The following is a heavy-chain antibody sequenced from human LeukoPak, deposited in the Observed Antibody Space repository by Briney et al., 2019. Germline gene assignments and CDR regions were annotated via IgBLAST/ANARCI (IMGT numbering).Heavy chain of an antibody. CDR1: GFTFSSYG. CDR2: ISSSGSTI. J-gene: IGHJ6*04. Sequence: GGSLRLSCAASGFTFSSYGMNWIRQAPGKGLEWVSYISSSGSTIYYADSVKGRFTISRDNAKNSLYLQMNSLRAEDTAVYYCAELGITMIGGVWGKGTTVTISS. CDR3: AELGITMIGGV. D-gene: IGHD3-10*02. V-gene: IGHV3-48*04.